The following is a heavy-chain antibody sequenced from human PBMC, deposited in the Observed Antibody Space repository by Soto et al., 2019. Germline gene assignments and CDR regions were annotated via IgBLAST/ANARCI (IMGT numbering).Heavy chain of an antibody. V-gene: IGHV4-31*03. CDR1: GGSISSGGYY. J-gene: IGHJ4*02. CDR2: IYYSGST. Sequence: PSETLSLTCTVSGGSISSGGYYWSWIRQHPGKGLEWIGYIYYSGSTYYNPSLKSRVTISVDTSKNQFSLKLGSVTAADTAVYYCARVSYYYDSSPLDYWGQGTLVTSPQ. D-gene: IGHD3-22*01. CDR3: ARVSYYYDSSPLDY.